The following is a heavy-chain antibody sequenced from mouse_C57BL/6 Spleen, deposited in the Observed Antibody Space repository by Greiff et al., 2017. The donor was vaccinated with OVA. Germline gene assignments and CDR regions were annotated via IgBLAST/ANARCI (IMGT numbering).Heavy chain of an antibody. CDR3: ARLLDGGS. J-gene: IGHJ3*01. CDR1: GYAFSSSW. V-gene: IGHV1-82*01. Sequence: QVQLQQSGPELVKPGASVKISCHASGYAFSSSWMNWVQQRPGKGLAWLGRIYPGDGDTTYHGKFQVKATLPADKSSSTAYIKLSSLTSEDSAVYGLARLLDGGSWGKGTLVTVSA. CDR2: IYPGDGDT. D-gene: IGHD1-1*02.